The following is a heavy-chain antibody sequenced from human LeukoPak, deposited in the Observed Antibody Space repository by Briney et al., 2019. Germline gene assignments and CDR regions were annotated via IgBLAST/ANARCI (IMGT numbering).Heavy chain of an antibody. CDR3: ASYPQSGDNWFDP. CDR1: GYTFTGYY. D-gene: IGHD3-10*01. J-gene: IGHJ5*02. V-gene: IGHV1-2*04. Sequence: ASVKVSCKASGYTFTGYYMHWVRQAPGQGLEWMGWINPNSGGTNYAQKFQGWVTMTRDTSISTAYMELSRLRSDDTAVYYCASYPQSGDNWFDPWGQGTLVTVSS. CDR2: INPNSGGT.